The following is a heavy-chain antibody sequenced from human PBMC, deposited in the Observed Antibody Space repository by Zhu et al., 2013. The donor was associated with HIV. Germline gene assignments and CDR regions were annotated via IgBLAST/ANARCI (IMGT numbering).Heavy chain of an antibody. Sequence: QVQLEQSGAEVKKPGASVKISCRTSANSFTDTYINWIRQVPGQGLEWMGWINPNSGATHYAQKFQGRVTMTRDTSINTAYMELSRLRSDDTAVYYCARVSILEVPAPRLDYWGQGTLVTVSS. V-gene: IGHV1-2*02. CDR1: ANSFTDTY. CDR2: INPNSGAT. J-gene: IGHJ4*02. CDR3: ARVSILEVPAPRLDY. D-gene: IGHD2-15*01.